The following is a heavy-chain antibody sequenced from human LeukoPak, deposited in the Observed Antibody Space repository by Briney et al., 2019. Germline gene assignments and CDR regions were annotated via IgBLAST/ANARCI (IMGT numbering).Heavy chain of an antibody. J-gene: IGHJ5*02. CDR1: GGSFSGYY. D-gene: IGHD6-13*01. CDR3: ARGKGSSWADYFWFDP. V-gene: IGHV4-34*01. Sequence: PSETLSLTCAVYGGSFSGYYRSWIRQPPGKGLEWIGEINHSGSTNYNPSLKSRVTISVDTSKNQFSLKLSSVTAADTAVYYCARGKGSSWADYFWFDPWGQGTLVTVSS. CDR2: INHSGST.